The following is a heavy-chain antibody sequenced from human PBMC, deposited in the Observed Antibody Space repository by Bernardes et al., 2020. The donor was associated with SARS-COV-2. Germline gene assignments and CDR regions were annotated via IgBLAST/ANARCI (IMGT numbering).Heavy chain of an antibody. J-gene: IGHJ4*02. D-gene: IGHD3-10*01. Sequence: ASVKASCKASGYTFTSYAMNWVRQAPGQGLEWMGWINTNTGNPTYAQGFTGRFVFSLDTSVSTAYLQISSLKAEDTAVYYCARDLGDRLLWFGDFDYWGQGTLVTVSS. CDR1: GYTFTSYA. CDR2: INTNTGNP. V-gene: IGHV7-4-1*02. CDR3: ARDLGDRLLWFGDFDY.